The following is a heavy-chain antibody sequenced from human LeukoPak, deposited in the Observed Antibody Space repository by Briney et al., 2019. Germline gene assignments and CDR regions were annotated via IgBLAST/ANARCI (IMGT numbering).Heavy chain of an antibody. CDR3: AISVDY. V-gene: IGHV1-69*13. J-gene: IGHJ4*02. Sequence: GASVKVSCKASGYSFTSHYMHWVRQAPGQGLEWMGGIIPIFGTANYAQKFQGRVTITADESTSTAYMELSSLRSEDTAVYYCAISVDYWGQGTLVTVSS. CDR2: IIPIFGTA. CDR1: GYSFTSHY.